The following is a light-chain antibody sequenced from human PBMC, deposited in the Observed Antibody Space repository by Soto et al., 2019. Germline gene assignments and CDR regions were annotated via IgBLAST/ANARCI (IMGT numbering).Light chain of an antibody. CDR1: QSISSW. Sequence: DIQMTQSPSALSASVGDRVTITCRASQSISSWLAWYQQKPGKAPKLLIYDASSLESGVPSRFSGSGSGTEFTLTISCLQPDDFGTYYCQQSYSTPRTFGQGTKV. CDR2: DAS. CDR3: QQSYSTPRT. J-gene: IGKJ1*01. V-gene: IGKV1-5*01.